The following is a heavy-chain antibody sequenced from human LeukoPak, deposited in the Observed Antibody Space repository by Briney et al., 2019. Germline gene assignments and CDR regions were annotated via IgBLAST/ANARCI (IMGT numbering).Heavy chain of an antibody. CDR3: ARHFADDYSGYDPHFDY. D-gene: IGHD5-12*01. J-gene: IGHJ4*02. V-gene: IGHV4-4*07. CDR1: GDSISGYY. CDR2: IYTSGVT. Sequence: SETLSLTWTVSGDSISGYYCTWIRQPAGKGLEFIGRIYTSGVTNYDPSLKSRVTMSVDTSKNQFSLKLSSVTAADTAVYYCARHFADDYSGYDPHFDYWGQVTLVTVSS.